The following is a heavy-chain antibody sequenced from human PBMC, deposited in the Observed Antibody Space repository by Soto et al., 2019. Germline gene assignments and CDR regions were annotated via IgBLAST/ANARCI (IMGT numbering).Heavy chain of an antibody. V-gene: IGHV1-2*04. J-gene: IGHJ4*02. Sequence: QVQLVQSGAEVKKPGASVKVSCKALGYTFTGFYMHWVRQAPGQGLEWMGWINPKSGDTEYAQKFQGWVTMTRDTSIRTAYMELGRLKMDDTAVYYWWRGGSTVTREFDYWGQGNLVSVSS. CDR2: INPKSGDT. D-gene: IGHD4-17*01. CDR3: WRGGSTVTREFDY. CDR1: GYTFTGFY.